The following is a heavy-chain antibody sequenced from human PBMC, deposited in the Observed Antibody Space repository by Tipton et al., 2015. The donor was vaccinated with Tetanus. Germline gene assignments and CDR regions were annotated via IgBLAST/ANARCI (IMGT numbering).Heavy chain of an antibody. CDR2: LYDSGST. Sequence: LRLSCAVSGGSIDRSTWYWGWIRHSPGKGVEWIGGLYDSGSTHYNPSLESRVTFSVDTSSPHFSMTLNLATAADTAIYYCARGSQGLDPWGPGTPVTVSS. CDR1: GGSIDRSTWY. J-gene: IGHJ5*02. CDR3: ARGSQGLDP. V-gene: IGHV4-39*01.